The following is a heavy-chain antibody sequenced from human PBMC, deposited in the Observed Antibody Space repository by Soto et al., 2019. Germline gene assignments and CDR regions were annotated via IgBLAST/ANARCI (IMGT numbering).Heavy chain of an antibody. CDR1: GGSISSGDYY. V-gene: IGHV4-30-4*01. D-gene: IGHD5-12*01. CDR3: ARERVATSHFDY. CDR2: IYYSGST. Sequence: ASETLSLTCTVSGGSISSGDYYWSWIRQPPGKGLEWIGYIYYSGSTYYNPSLKSRVTISVDTSKNQFSLKLSSVTAADTAVYYCARERVATSHFDYWGQGTLVTVSS. J-gene: IGHJ4*02.